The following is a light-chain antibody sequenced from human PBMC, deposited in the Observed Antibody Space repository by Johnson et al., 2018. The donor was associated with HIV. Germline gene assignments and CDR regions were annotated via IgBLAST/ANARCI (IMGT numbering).Light chain of an antibody. V-gene: IGLV1-51*02. J-gene: IGLJ1*01. CDR1: SSNIGNNY. Sequence: QPVLTQPPSVSAAPGQKVTISCSGSSSNIGNNYVSWYQQLPGTAPKLLIYENNKRPSGIPDRFSGSKSGTSATLGITGLTTGDEADYYCGTWDSSIYVFGTATKVTVL. CDR3: GTWDSSIYV. CDR2: ENN.